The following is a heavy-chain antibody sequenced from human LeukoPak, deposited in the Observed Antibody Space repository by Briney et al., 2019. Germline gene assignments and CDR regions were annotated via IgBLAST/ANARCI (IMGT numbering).Heavy chain of an antibody. D-gene: IGHD3-22*01. CDR3: ARARYYYDSSGSIGWFDP. J-gene: IGHJ5*02. Sequence: SETLSLTCTVSGGSISSSSYYWGWIRQPPGKGLEWIGSIYYSGSTYYNPSLKSRVTISVDTSKNQFSLKLSSVTAADTAVYYCARARYYYDSSGSIGWFDPWGQGTLVTVSS. V-gene: IGHV4-39*07. CDR2: IYYSGST. CDR1: GGSISSSSYY.